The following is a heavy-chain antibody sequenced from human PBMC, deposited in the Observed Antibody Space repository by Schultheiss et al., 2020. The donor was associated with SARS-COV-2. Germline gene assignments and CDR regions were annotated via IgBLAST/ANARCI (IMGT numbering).Heavy chain of an antibody. CDR3: ARVSPPQGIGMDV. CDR2: INHSGSA. Sequence: SQTLSLTCAVYGESFSAYYWSWIRQPPGKGLEWIGEINHSGSANYNPSLKSRVTISVDTSKNQFSLQLNSVTPEDTAVYYCARVSPPQGIGMDVWGQGTTVTVSS. CDR1: GESFSAYY. V-gene: IGHV4-34*01. D-gene: IGHD6-13*01. J-gene: IGHJ6*02.